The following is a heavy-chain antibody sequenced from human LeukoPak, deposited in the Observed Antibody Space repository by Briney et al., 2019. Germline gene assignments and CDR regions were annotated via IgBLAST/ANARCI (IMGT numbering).Heavy chain of an antibody. D-gene: IGHD3-10*01. CDR1: GYTLTELS. CDR3: ATGSADYYYYYMDV. V-gene: IGHV1-24*01. CDR2: FDPEDGET. Sequence: GASVKVSCKVSGYTLTELSMHWVRQAPGKGLEWMGGFDPEDGETIYVQKFQGRVTMTEDTSTDTAYMELSSLRSEDTAVYYCATGSADYYYYYMDVWGKGTTVTVSS. J-gene: IGHJ6*03.